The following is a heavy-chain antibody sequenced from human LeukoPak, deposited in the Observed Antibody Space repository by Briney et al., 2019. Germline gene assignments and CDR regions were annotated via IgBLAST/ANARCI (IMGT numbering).Heavy chain of an antibody. CDR2: ISTSSSYI. Sequence: GGSLRLSCAASGFTVSSNYMNWVRQAPGKGLEWVSSISTSSSYIHYADSMKGRITISRDNAKKLLYLQVNSLRAEDTAVYYCARGAEGIAASDSSFDYWGQGTLVSVSS. J-gene: IGHJ4*02. D-gene: IGHD6-13*01. CDR3: ARGAEGIAASDSSFDY. V-gene: IGHV3-21*01. CDR1: GFTVSSNY.